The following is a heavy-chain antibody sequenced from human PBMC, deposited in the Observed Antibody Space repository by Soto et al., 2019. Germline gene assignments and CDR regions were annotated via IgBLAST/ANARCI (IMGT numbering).Heavy chain of an antibody. CDR3: ARELHYGTGSYNFHYYGMDV. Sequence: QVQLVESGGGVVQPGESTRLSCAASGFSFSSYGMHWVRQGPGMGLEWVAVVWFDGSKKYYADSVKGRFTISRDNSKNKMYLEMNSLRDEDTAVYYCARELHYGTGSYNFHYYGMDVWGQGTTVTVSS. D-gene: IGHD1-1*01. CDR1: GFSFSSYG. V-gene: IGHV3-33*01. CDR2: VWFDGSKK. J-gene: IGHJ6*01.